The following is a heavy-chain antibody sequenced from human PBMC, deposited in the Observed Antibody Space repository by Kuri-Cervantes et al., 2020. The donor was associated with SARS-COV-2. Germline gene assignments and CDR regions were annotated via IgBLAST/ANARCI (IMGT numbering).Heavy chain of an antibody. D-gene: IGHD5-18*01. Sequence: ASVKVSCKASGGTFNNYVISWVRQAPGQGLEWMGWMNPNSGNTGYAQKFQGRVTMTRNTSVSTAYMELSSLRSEDTAVYYCARGPWLQLFQLPGHNWFDPWGQGTLVTVSS. CDR1: GGTFNNYV. CDR3: ARGPWLQLFQLPGHNWFDP. CDR2: MNPNSGNT. J-gene: IGHJ5*02. V-gene: IGHV1-8*01.